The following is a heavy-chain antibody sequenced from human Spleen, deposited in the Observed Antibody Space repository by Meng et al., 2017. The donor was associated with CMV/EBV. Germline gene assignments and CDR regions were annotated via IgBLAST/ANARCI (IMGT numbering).Heavy chain of an antibody. Sequence: QVQVRAPGPGPVNPSATLSLTCPFSGGSPSSSTYYWGWIRQPPGKGLEWIGTMYYTGTTYYNPSLKSRVTISLNTSKNQFSLKLTSLTAADTAMYYCGSVKRLGIDHWGQGTLVTVSS. CDR2: MYYTGTT. CDR1: GGSPSSSTYY. J-gene: IGHJ4*02. V-gene: IGHV4-39*07. CDR3: GSVKRLGIDH. D-gene: IGHD1-1*01.